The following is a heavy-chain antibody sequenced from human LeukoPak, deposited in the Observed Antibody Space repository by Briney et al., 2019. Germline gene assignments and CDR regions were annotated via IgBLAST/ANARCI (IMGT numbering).Heavy chain of an antibody. CDR2: ISAYNGNT. CDR1: GYIFGHNG. D-gene: IGHD1-26*01. Sequence: GASVKVSCKTSGYIFGHNGIGWVRQAPGQGLEWMGWISAYNGNTNYAQKLQGRVTMTTDTSTSTAYMELRSLRSDDTAVYYCARDLDQYSGRFGGFGHDFWGQGTLVTVSS. J-gene: IGHJ4*02. V-gene: IGHV1-18*01. CDR3: ARDLDQYSGRFGGFGHDF.